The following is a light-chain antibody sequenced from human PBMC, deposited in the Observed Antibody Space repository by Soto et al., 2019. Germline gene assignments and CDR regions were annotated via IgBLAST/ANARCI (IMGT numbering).Light chain of an antibody. Sequence: EIVLTQSPGTLSLSPGERATLSCRASQSVSSSSLAWYQHKPDQAPRLLMYDASSRATGIPDRFRGSGSGTDFTLTISRLEPEDFAVYYCHQYHSSTGTFGQGTRVEIK. CDR3: HQYHSSTGT. CDR1: QSVSSSS. V-gene: IGKV3-20*01. J-gene: IGKJ1*01. CDR2: DAS.